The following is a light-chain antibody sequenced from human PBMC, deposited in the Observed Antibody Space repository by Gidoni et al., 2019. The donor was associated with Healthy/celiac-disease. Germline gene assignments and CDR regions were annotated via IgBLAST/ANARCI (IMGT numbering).Light chain of an antibody. CDR2: GAS. V-gene: IGKV3-15*01. Sequence: DIVMTQSPATLSVSPGERATLSCRASQSVSSNLAWYQQKPGQAPRLLIYGASTRATGSPARFSGRGSGTEFTLTISSLQSEDFAVYYCQQYNNWPVYTFGQGTKLEIK. J-gene: IGKJ2*01. CDR3: QQYNNWPVYT. CDR1: QSVSSN.